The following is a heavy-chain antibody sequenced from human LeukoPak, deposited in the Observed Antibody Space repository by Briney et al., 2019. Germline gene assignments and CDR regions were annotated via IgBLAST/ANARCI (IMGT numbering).Heavy chain of an antibody. CDR1: GYIFTKYV. D-gene: IGHD2-21*01. J-gene: IGHJ4*02. CDR2: IKAGNGDT. Sequence: EDSVKVSCKASGYIFTKYVVHWVRQAPGQRPEWMGWIKAGNGDTKYSQNFQDRLTITRDTSASTVYMELSSLTSEDTALYYCARDDCGDTCYPGGYWGQGTLVTVSS. CDR3: ARDDCGDTCYPGGY. V-gene: IGHV1-3*01.